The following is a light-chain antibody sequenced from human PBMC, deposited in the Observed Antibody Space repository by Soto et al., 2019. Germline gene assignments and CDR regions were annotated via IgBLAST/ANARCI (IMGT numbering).Light chain of an antibody. J-gene: IGKJ1*01. CDR2: DAS. CDR3: QQRSNWPKT. V-gene: IGKV3-11*01. CDR1: QTVSGF. Sequence: EVVLTQSPATLSLSPGERATLSCRASQTVSGFLAWYQQRPGQAPRLLIYDASHRATGIPARFSGSGSGTDFTLTISSLEPEDFAVYYCQQRSNWPKTFGQGTKVDI.